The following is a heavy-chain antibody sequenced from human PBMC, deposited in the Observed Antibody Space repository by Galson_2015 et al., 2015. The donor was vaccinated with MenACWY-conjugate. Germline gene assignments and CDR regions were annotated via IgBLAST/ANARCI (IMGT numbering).Heavy chain of an antibody. D-gene: IGHD2/OR15-2a*01. CDR2: IDPSSGGA. V-gene: IGHV1-2*04. Sequence: SVKVSCKASGYTFSDYYIHWVRQAPGQGLEWMGWIDPSSGGATSAQTFQGWVTMTRDTSITTAYMDLSRLKSDDTAIYYCARGGNRPLAADYYYGLNVWGQGTPVAGS. CDR1: GYTFSDYY. J-gene: IGHJ6*02. CDR3: ARGGNRPLAADYYYGLNV.